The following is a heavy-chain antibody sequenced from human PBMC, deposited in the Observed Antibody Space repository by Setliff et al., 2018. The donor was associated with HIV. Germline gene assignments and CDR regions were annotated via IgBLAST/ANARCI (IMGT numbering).Heavy chain of an antibody. V-gene: IGHV4-34*01. CDR3: AKTIGRYFDIFDN. CDR2: INHSGST. CDR1: GGSLSGYY. D-gene: IGHD3-9*01. Sequence: PSETLSLTCAVYGGSLSGYYWSWIRQPPGKGLEWFGEINHSGSTNYNPSLKSRVTISVDTSKNQFSLKLSSATAADTAVYYCAKTIGRYFDIFDNWGQGTLVTVSS. J-gene: IGHJ4*02.